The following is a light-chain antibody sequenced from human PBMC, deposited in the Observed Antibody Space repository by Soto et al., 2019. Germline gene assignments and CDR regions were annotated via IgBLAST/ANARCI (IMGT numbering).Light chain of an antibody. Sequence: DIQMTQSPSSLSASVGDRVTITCRAGQSILNYLSWYQLKPGKAPRLLMYGAASLRSGVPSRFSGSGSGTDFTLTISGLLPEDFATYYCQQNYRTPPTFGGGTKVDIK. CDR1: QSILNY. J-gene: IGKJ4*01. V-gene: IGKV1-39*01. CDR2: GAA. CDR3: QQNYRTPPT.